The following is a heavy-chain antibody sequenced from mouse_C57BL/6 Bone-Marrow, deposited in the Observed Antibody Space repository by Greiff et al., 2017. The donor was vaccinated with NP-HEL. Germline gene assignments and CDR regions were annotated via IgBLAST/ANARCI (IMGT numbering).Heavy chain of an antibody. D-gene: IGHD1-1*01. Sequence: VQLQQPGAELVKPGASVKMSCKASGYTFTSYWITWVKQRPGQGLEWIGDIYPGSGSTNYNEKFKSKATLTVDTSSSTAYMQLSSLTSEDSAVYYCARWPHYGSSYRAMDYWGQGTSVTVSS. J-gene: IGHJ4*01. CDR1: GYTFTSYW. CDR2: IYPGSGST. V-gene: IGHV1-55*01. CDR3: ARWPHYGSSYRAMDY.